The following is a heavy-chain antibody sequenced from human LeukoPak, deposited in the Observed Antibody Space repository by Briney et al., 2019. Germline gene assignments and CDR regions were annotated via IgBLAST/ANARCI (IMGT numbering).Heavy chain of an antibody. CDR2: ISDSGST. V-gene: IGHV4-59*11. D-gene: IGHD3-22*01. J-gene: IGHJ4*02. CDR1: GGSLSTHH. CDR3: ARGYDSSAYYPFNY. Sequence: PSETLSLTCVVSGGSLSTHHWSWIRQSPGRGLEWIGYISDSGSTDYNPSLKSRVTISVDTSKNQFSLMLSSVTAADTAVYYCARGYDSSAYYPFNYWGQGTLVTVSS.